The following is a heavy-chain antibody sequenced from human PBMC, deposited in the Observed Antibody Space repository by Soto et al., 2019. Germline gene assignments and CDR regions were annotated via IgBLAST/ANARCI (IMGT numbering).Heavy chain of an antibody. CDR2: ISGSSSAI. Sequence: EVQLVESGGGLEQPGGSLRLSCAASGFTCSTFDMQWVRQAPGKGLEWVSYISGSSSAIYYADSVKGRFTISRDNAKNSLYPQMNSLRDEDTAVYYCATVRDYWGQGTLVTVSS. V-gene: IGHV3-48*02. J-gene: IGHJ4*02. CDR3: ATVRDY. CDR1: GFTCSTFD.